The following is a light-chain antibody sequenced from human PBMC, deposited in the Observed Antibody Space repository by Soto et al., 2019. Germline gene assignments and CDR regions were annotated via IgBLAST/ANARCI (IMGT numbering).Light chain of an antibody. J-gene: IGLJ3*02. CDR2: DVS. CDR1: SSDIGDYNY. V-gene: IGLV2-14*01. CDR3: SSSTTTTSLVV. Sequence: QSALTQPASVSGSPGQSITISCTGTSSDIGDYNYVSWYQQYPGKVPKLVIYDVSHRPSGVSNRCSGSKSGNTASLTISGPQAEDEADYYCSSSTTTTSLVVFGGGTKLTVL.